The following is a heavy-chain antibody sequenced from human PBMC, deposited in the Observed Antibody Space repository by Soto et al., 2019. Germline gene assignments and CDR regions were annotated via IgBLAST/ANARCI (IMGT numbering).Heavy chain of an antibody. V-gene: IGHV4-59*01. CDR2: IYYNGRT. D-gene: IGHD3-3*01. CDR1: GGSISTYY. Sequence: QVQLQESGPGLVKPSETLSLTCTVSGGSISTYYWSWIRQRPGKGLEWIGYIYYNGRTNYNPSLESRVTISLDRSTSQFSLKLSSVSAADTAVYYCARDGSGYDFWSGPYFFEYWGPGTLVTVSS. J-gene: IGHJ4*02. CDR3: ARDGSGYDFWSGPYFFEY.